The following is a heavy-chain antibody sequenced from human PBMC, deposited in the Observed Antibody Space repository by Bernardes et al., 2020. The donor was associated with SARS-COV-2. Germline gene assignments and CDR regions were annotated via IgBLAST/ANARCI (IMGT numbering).Heavy chain of an antibody. J-gene: IGHJ4*02. CDR3: AKGGSAGPGTSADY. CDR2: ISWNSGSI. Sequence: GGSLRLSCAASGFTFGDYAMHWVRQAPGKGLEWVSGISWNSGSIGDADAVKGRFTISRDNAKISLYLQMNSLRAGDTALYYCAKGGSAGPGTSADYWGQGTMVTVSS. D-gene: IGHD3-10*01. CDR1: GFTFGDYA. V-gene: IGHV3-9*01.